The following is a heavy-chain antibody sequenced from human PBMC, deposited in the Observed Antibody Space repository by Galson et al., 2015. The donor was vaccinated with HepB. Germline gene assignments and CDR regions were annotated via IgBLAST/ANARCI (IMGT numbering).Heavy chain of an antibody. CDR1: GDSVSSNTAA. Sequence: AISGDSVSSNTAAWNWIRQSPSRGLEWLGRTYCRPKCYNDYALSVKSRITINADTSKNQFSLQLNSVTPEDTAVYYCARDPLTNYDVLTGHYSTAGFDCWGQGSLVTVSS. D-gene: IGHD3-9*01. V-gene: IGHV6-1*01. J-gene: IGHJ4*02. CDR3: ARDPLTNYDVLTGHYSTAGFDC. CDR2: TYCRPKCYN.